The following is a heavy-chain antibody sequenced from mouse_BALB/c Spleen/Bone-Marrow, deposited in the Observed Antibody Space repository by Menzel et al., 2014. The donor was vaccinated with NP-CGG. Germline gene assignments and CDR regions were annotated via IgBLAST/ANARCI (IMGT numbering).Heavy chain of an antibody. J-gene: IGHJ4*01. CDR1: GYSFSNYW. CDR3: ASRGDYSYAMDY. Sequence: VKLVESGAELVRPGSSVKISCKSSGYSFSNYWMNWMKQRPGQGLEWIGLIYPGDGDTNYNGKFKGKATLTADKSSSTAYMQLSSLTSEDSAVYFCASRGDYSYAMDYWGQGTSVTVSS. CDR2: IYPGDGDT. D-gene: IGHD1-1*01. V-gene: IGHV1-80*01.